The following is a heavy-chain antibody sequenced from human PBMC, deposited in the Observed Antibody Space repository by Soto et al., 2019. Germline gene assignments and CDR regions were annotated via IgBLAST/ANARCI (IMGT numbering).Heavy chain of an antibody. V-gene: IGHV2-5*01. Sequence: QITLKESGPTLVKPTQPLTLTSSFSGFSLRTSGVIVGWIRQPPGKALEWLAFIYWNDDKRYSPSLQSRLTITKDNSKKEVVLTMTNMDPLDTGTYYCAYRVGSRGSFDYWGQGTLVTVSS. D-gene: IGHD6-25*01. CDR2: IYWNDDK. CDR1: GFSLRTSGVI. J-gene: IGHJ4*02. CDR3: AYRVGSRGSFDY.